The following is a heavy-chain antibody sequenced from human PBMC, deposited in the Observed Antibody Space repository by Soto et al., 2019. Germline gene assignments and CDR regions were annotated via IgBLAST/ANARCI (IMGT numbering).Heavy chain of an antibody. V-gene: IGHV2-5*02. CDR1: GVSLSTSGVG. CDR2: IHWDDDK. J-gene: IGHJ4*02. Sequence: QITLKESGPTLVKPTQTLTLTCNVSGVSLSTSGVGVGWIRQPPGKALEGLALIHWDDDKRSSPSLKSMLTITKDTTKNQVVLTITNMAPVDTATYYCPNMRAAKFDYLGQGTLVTFSS. CDR3: PNMRAAKFDY. D-gene: IGHD2-15*01.